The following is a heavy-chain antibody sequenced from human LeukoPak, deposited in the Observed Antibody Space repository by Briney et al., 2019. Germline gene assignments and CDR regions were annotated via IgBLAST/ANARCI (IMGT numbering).Heavy chain of an antibody. CDR2: IDHRGTTT. CDR1: GFTFSTYE. J-gene: IGHJ6*03. D-gene: IGHD3-10*01. Sequence: GGSLRLSCVASGFTFSTYEMSWVRQAPGKGLEWVSYIDHRGTTTYYADSVKGRFTMSRDNADNSLYLQMNSLTDGDTAVYYCARANYYNGVSYYYYYMDVWGKGTTVTVSS. CDR3: ARANYYNGVSYYYYYMDV. V-gene: IGHV3-48*03.